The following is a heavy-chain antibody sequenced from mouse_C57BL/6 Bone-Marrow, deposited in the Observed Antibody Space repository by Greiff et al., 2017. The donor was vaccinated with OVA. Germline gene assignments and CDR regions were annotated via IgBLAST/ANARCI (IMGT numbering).Heavy chain of an antibody. CDR3: ARDYGNYLSYWYFDV. CDR2: INPNNGGT. Sequence: VQLQQSGPELVKPGASVKIPCKASGYTFTDYNMDWVKQSHGKSLEWIGDINPNNGGTIYNQKFKGKATLTVDKSSSTAYMELRSLTSEDTAVDYGARDYGNYLSYWYFDVWGTGTTVTVSS. D-gene: IGHD2-1*01. CDR1: GYTFTDYN. V-gene: IGHV1-18*01. J-gene: IGHJ1*03.